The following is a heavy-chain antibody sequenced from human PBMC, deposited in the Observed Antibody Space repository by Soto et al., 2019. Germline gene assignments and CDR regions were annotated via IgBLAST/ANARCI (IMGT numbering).Heavy chain of an antibody. CDR1: GFTVSSNY. Sequence: PGGSLRLSCAASGFTVSSNYMSWVRQAPGKGLEWVSYISSSGSTIYYADSVKGRFTISRDNAKNSLYLQMNSLRAEDTAVYYCARDSNQPFDYWGQGTLVTVSS. D-gene: IGHD7-27*01. CDR2: ISSSGSTI. V-gene: IGHV3-11*04. CDR3: ARDSNQPFDY. J-gene: IGHJ4*02.